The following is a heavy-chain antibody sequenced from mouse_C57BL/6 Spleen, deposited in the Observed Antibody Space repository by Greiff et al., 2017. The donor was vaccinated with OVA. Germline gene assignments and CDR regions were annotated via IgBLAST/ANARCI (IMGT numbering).Heavy chain of an antibody. CDR3: ARDYGSYYALDY. V-gene: IGHV1-55*01. Sequence: QVQLQQPGAELVKPGASVKMSCKASGYTFTSYWITWVKQRPGQGLEWIGDIYPGSGSTNYNEKFKSKATLTVDASSSTAYMQLRSLTSEDSAVYYCARDYGSYYALDYWGQGTSVTVSS. J-gene: IGHJ4*01. CDR2: IYPGSGST. CDR1: GYTFTSYW. D-gene: IGHD1-1*01.